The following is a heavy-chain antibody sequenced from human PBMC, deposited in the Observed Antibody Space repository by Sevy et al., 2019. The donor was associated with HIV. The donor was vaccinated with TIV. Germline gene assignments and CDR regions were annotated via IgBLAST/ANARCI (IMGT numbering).Heavy chain of an antibody. Sequence: SETLSLTCTVSGGSISSYYWNWIRQPPGKGLEWIGYIYNSGITNYNPSLKSRVTISVDTSKNQFSLNLSSVTAADTAVYYCARGALDTPMAYAFDIWGQGTMVTVSS. J-gene: IGHJ3*02. D-gene: IGHD5-18*01. CDR1: GGSISSYY. V-gene: IGHV4-59*13. CDR2: IYNSGIT. CDR3: ARGALDTPMAYAFDI.